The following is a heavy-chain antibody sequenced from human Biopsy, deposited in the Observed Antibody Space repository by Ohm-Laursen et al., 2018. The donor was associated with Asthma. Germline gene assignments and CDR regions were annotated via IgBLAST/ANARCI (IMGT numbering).Heavy chain of an antibody. CDR1: GGSFSSNY. Sequence: TLSLTCPVYGGSFSSNYWSWIRQTPGKGLEWLGDTHHSGNTNYNPSPSSRLTLSVDTSKNQFSLRLTSVTAADTAVYYCARGSSSRLSQWELLVSGGKRAHSYYGMDVWGQGTTVTVSS. J-gene: IGHJ6*02. D-gene: IGHD1-26*01. V-gene: IGHV4-34*01. CDR3: ARGSSSRLSQWELLVSGGKRAHSYYGMDV. CDR2: THHSGNT.